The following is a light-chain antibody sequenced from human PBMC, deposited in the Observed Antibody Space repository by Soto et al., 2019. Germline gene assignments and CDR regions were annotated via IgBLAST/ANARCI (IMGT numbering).Light chain of an antibody. CDR3: QQYGSSPPLS. Sequence: EFVLTQSPGTLSLSPGERATLSCRASQSVGSNSLAWYQQKPGQAPRILIYGASTRATGIPDRFSGSGSGTDFTLTISRLEPEDFAVYCCQQYGSSPPLSFGGGTKVDIK. CDR1: QSVGSNS. V-gene: IGKV3-20*01. CDR2: GAS. J-gene: IGKJ4*01.